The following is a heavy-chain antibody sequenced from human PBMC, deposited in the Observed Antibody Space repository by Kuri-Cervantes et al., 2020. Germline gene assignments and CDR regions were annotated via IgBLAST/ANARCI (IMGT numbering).Heavy chain of an antibody. CDR2: ISYDESEK. CDR1: GFTFSRHA. CDR3: ASVQKSNDYGIRPRDFDY. D-gene: IGHD4-17*01. J-gene: IGHJ4*02. V-gene: IGHV3-30*04. Sequence: GGSLRLSCAASGFTFSRHAMSWVRQAPGKGLEWVAVISYDESEKHYADSVKGRFTISRDNANNSLYLQMNSLRDEDTAVYYCASVQKSNDYGIRPRDFDYWGRGTLVTVSS.